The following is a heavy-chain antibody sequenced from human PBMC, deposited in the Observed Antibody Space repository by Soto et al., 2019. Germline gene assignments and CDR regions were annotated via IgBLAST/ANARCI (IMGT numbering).Heavy chain of an antibody. CDR2: INPNSGGT. D-gene: IGHD2-15*01. V-gene: IGHV1-2*02. CDR3: ARSYCSGGSCPRGNWFDP. Sequence: ASVKVSCKASGYTFTGYYMHWVRQAPGQGLEWMGWINPNSGGTNYAQKFQGRVTMTRDTSISTAYMELSRLRSDDTAVYYCARSYCSGGSCPRGNWFDPWGRGTLVTVSS. J-gene: IGHJ5*02. CDR1: GYTFTGYY.